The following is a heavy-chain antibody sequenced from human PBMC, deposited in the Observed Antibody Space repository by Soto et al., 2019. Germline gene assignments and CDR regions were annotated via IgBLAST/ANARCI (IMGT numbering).Heavy chain of an antibody. CDR1: GFTFSDYY. D-gene: IGHD3-10*01. J-gene: IGHJ4*02. CDR2: ISSSGSTV. Sequence: PGGSLRLSCAASGFTFSDYYMTWIRQAPGQGLEWVSYISSSGSTVYYADSVKGRFTISRDNTKKSLYLQMNSLRAEDTAIYYWATPQLSGYIYGFPDWGKGTLFTVP. V-gene: IGHV3-11*01. CDR3: ATPQLSGYIYGFPD.